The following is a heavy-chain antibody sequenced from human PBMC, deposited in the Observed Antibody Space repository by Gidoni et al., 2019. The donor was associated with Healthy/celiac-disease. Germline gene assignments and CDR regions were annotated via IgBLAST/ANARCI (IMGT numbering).Heavy chain of an antibody. Sequence: QVQLVESGGGVVQPGRSLRLSCAASVFTFSRSGLHWVRQAPGKGLEWVAVISYDGSNKYYADSVKGRFTISRDNSKNTLYLQMNSLRAEDTAVYYCAKDQVRGDYSFDYWGQGTLVTVSS. D-gene: IGHD4-17*01. CDR3: AKDQVRGDYSFDY. CDR2: ISYDGSNK. J-gene: IGHJ4*02. CDR1: VFTFSRSG. V-gene: IGHV3-30*18.